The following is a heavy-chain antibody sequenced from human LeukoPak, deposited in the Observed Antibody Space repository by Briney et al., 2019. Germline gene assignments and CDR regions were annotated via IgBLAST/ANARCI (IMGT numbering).Heavy chain of an antibody. D-gene: IGHD4-17*01. CDR3: AKDYGYGDYYIDY. CDR2: ISYDGSNK. J-gene: IGHJ4*02. CDR1: GFTFSGSA. V-gene: IGHV3-30*04. Sequence: GGSLRLSCAASGFTFSGSAMHWVRRAPGKGLEWVAVISYDGSNKYYADSVKGRFTISRDSSKNTLYLQMNSLRAEDTAVYYCAKDYGYGDYYIDYWGQGTLVTVSS.